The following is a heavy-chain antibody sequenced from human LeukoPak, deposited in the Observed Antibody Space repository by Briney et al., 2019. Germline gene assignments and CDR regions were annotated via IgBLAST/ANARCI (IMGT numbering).Heavy chain of an antibody. CDR1: GFTFNDFY. D-gene: IGHD3-10*01. Sequence: GGSLRLSCAASGFTFNDFYMVWIRQAPGKGLEWISYISSSGSRIFYADSVKGRFTSSRDNAKNSLYLQMNSLTAEDTAVYYCARDGDWVFDPWGQGALVTVSS. CDR3: ARDGDWVFDP. CDR2: ISSSGSRI. V-gene: IGHV3-11*04. J-gene: IGHJ5*02.